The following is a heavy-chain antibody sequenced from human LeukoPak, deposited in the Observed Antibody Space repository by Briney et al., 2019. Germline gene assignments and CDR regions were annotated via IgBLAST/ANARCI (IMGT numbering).Heavy chain of an antibody. J-gene: IGHJ4*02. CDR3: ARSDYGSGSPSDF. V-gene: IGHV3-23*01. D-gene: IGHD3-10*01. Sequence: GGSLRLSCAASGFTFSNYAMSWVRQAPGKGLEWVSAISGSGYSTHYADSVKGRFTISRDNSKNTLYLQMNSLRAEDTAVYYCARSDYGSGSPSDFWGQGTLVTVSS. CDR1: GFTFSNYA. CDR2: ISGSGYST.